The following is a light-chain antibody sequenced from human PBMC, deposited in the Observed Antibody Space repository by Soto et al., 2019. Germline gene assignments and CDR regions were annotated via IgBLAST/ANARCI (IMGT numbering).Light chain of an antibody. V-gene: IGLV4-69*01. J-gene: IGLJ2*01. CDR1: SGHSSYA. CDR2: LNSDGSH. CDR3: QAWGTVILV. Sequence: QAVLTQSPSASASLGASVKLTCTLSSGHSSYAIAWHQQQPEKGPRYLMKLNSDGSHSKGDGIPDRFSGSSSGSERYLTISGLQSEDEADYYWQAWGTVILVFGGGTKVTVL.